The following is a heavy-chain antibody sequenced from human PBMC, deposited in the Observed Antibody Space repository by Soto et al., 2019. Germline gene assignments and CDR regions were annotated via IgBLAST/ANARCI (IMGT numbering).Heavy chain of an antibody. D-gene: IGHD3-16*01. CDR1: GGTFSSYA. CDR3: ARYVPPGHDWFDP. J-gene: IGHJ5*02. CDR2: IIPIFGTA. V-gene: IGHV1-69*13. Sequence: ASVKVSCKASGGTFSSYAISWVRQAPGQGLEWMGGIIPIFGTANYAQKFQGRVTITADVSTSTAYMELSSLRSEDTAVYYCARYVPPGHDWFDPWGQGTLVTVSS.